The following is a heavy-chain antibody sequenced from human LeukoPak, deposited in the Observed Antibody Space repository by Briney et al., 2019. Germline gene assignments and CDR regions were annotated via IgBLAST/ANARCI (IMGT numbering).Heavy chain of an antibody. J-gene: IGHJ4*02. CDR1: GYTITSYD. Sequence: ASVKASCKASGYTITSYDINWVRQATGQGLQWMGWMNPNSGNTGYTQKFQGRVTITRNTSISTAYMELSSLRSEDTAVYYCARAAGIRPGYIDYWGQGTLVTVSS. CDR3: ARAAGIRPGYIDY. CDR2: MNPNSGNT. V-gene: IGHV1-8*01.